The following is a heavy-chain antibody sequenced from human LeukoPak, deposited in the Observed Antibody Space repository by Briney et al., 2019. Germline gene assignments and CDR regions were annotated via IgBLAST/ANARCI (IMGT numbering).Heavy chain of an antibody. Sequence: PGGSLRLSCAASGFSFSNSDMNWVRQAPGKGLEWVSYISRTRSHIYYADSVRGRFTISRDNADNSLYLLMDSLRGEDTAVYYCATDDAATARASGMDVWGKGTRVTVSS. CDR1: GFSFSNSD. J-gene: IGHJ6*04. D-gene: IGHD6-6*01. CDR3: ATDDAATARASGMDV. V-gene: IGHV3-21*01. CDR2: ISRTRSHI.